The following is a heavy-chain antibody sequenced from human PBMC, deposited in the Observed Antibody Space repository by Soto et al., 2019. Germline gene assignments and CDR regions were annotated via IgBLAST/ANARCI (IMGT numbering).Heavy chain of an antibody. Sequence: PSETLSLTWTVSGGSISSDDYYWSWIRQAPGRGLEWIGYIHSSGSIYYNPSLKSRATMSIDTARNQFSLKVSSVTVADTAVYYCARDLDGLHDDNSGPYPRPGWGQGTLVTVSS. CDR2: IHSSGSI. CDR3: ARDLDGLHDDNSGPYPRPG. J-gene: IGHJ1*01. D-gene: IGHD3-22*01. V-gene: IGHV4-30-4*01. CDR1: GGSISSDDYY.